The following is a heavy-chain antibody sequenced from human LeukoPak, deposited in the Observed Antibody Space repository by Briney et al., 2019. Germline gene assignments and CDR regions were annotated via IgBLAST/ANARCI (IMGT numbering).Heavy chain of an antibody. J-gene: IGHJ4*02. D-gene: IGHD3-10*01. V-gene: IGHV3-74*01. CDR3: ARARALLWFGESTAQPDFDY. Sequence: GGSLRLSCAASGFTISSYWMHWVRQAPGKGLVWVSRINSDGSRTSYADSVKGRFTISRDNDKNTLYLQMNSLRAEDTAVYYCARARALLWFGESTAQPDFDYWGQGTLVTVSS. CDR1: GFTISSYW. CDR2: INSDGSRT.